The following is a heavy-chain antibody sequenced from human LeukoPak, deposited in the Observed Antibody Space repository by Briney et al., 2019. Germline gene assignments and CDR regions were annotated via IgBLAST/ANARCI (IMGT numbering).Heavy chain of an antibody. V-gene: IGHV5-51*01. D-gene: IGHD2-15*01. CDR2: IYPADSDT. J-gene: IGHJ4*02. CDR3: ARQYCSGGSCYLDY. CDR1: GYSFTSYW. Sequence: GESLKISCTGSGYSFTSYWIGWVRQMPGKGLEWMGIIYPADSDTRYSPPSKGQFPYPADKSLSTAYLQWSSLKASDTAMYYCARQYCSGGSCYLDYWGQGTLVTVSS.